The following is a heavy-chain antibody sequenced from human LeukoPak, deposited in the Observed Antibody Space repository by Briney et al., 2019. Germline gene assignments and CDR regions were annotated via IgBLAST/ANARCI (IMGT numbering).Heavy chain of an antibody. V-gene: IGHV3-9*01. D-gene: IGHD3-22*01. Sequence: GGSLRLSCAASGFTFDDYAMHWVRQAPGKGLEWVSGISWNSGSIGYADSVKGRFTISRDNAKNSLYLQMNSLRAEDTALYYCAKDSTPYYYDSSGPNWFDPWGQGTLVTVSS. J-gene: IGHJ5*02. CDR1: GFTFDDYA. CDR2: ISWNSGSI. CDR3: AKDSTPYYYDSSGPNWFDP.